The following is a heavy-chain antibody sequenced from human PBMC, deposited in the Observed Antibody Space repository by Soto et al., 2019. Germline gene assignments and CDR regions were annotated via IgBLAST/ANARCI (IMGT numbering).Heavy chain of an antibody. Sequence: EVQLVESGGGLVQPGGSLRLSCAASGFTFSSYWMHWVRQAPGKGLVWVSRIHSDGSSTSYADSVKGRFTISRDNAKNTLELQMNSLRAEDTAVYYCARGKQLGPVAANTLIAYGGQGTLVTVSS. V-gene: IGHV3-74*01. CDR2: IHSDGSST. D-gene: IGHD2-15*01. CDR1: GFTFSSYW. J-gene: IGHJ4*02. CDR3: ARGKQLGPVAANTLIAY.